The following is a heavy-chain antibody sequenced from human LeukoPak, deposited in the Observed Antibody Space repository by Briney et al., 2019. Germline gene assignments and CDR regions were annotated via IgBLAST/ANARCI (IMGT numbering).Heavy chain of an antibody. V-gene: IGHV4-30-2*01. J-gene: IGHJ4*02. Sequence: SETLSLTCAVSGGSISSGGYSWSWIRQPPGKGLEWIGYIYHSGSTYYNPSLKSRVTISVDRSKNQFSLKLSSVTAAHTAVYYCARVNYDILTGYYNYFDYWGQGTLVTVSS. CDR3: ARVNYDILTGYYNYFDY. D-gene: IGHD3-9*01. CDR1: GGSISSGGYS. CDR2: IYHSGST.